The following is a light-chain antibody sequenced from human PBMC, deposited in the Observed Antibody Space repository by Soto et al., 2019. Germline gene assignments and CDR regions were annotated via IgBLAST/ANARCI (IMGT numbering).Light chain of an antibody. CDR2: DAS. CDR1: QSVSNF. CDR3: QQRSDWPPLT. Sequence: EIVLTQSPATLSLSPGDRAILSCRASQSVSNFLAWYQQTPGQAPRLLIYDASNRAAGIPGRFSGSGSGTDFTLTISSLEPEDCAVYYCQQRSDWPPLTFGGGTRVE. J-gene: IGKJ4*01. V-gene: IGKV3-11*01.